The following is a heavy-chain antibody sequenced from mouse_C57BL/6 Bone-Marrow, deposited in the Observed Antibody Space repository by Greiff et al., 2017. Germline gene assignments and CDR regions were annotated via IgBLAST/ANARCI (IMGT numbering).Heavy chain of an antibody. V-gene: IGHV5-17*01. CDR2: ISSGSSTI. CDR1: GFTFSDYG. D-gene: IGHD3-1*01. CDR3: ARGLRGY. Sequence: DVMLVESGGGLVKPGGSLKLSCAASGFTFSDYGMHWVRQAPEKGLEWVAYISSGSSTIYYADTVKGRFTISRDNAKNTLFLQMTSLRSEDTAMYYCARGLRGYWGQGTTLTVSS. J-gene: IGHJ2*01.